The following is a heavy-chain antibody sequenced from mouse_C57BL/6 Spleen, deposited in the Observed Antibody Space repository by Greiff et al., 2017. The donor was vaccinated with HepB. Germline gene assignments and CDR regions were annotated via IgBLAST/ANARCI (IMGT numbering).Heavy chain of an antibody. D-gene: IGHD3-2*02. CDR3: ARRGQLRLRGGAMDY. CDR1: GYTFTDYH. V-gene: IGHV1-18*01. Sequence: EVQLQQSGPELVKPGASVKIPCKASGYTFTDYHMDWVKQSHGKSLEWIGDINPNNGGTIYNQTFKGKATLTVDKSSSTAYMELRSLTSEDTAVYYCARRGQLRLRGGAMDYWGQGTSVTVSS. CDR2: INPNNGGT. J-gene: IGHJ4*01.